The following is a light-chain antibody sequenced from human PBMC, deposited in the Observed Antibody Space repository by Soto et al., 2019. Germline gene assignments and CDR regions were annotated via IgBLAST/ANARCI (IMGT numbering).Light chain of an antibody. CDR3: SSYTTSNTYV. Sequence: QSVLTQPASVSGSPGQSITVSCTGTSSYVGGYNYVSWYQQHPGKVPQLMIFDVSNRPSGVSHRFSGSKSGNTASLTISGLQAEDEADYYCSSYTTSNTYVFGTGTKVTVL. J-gene: IGLJ1*01. V-gene: IGLV2-14*01. CDR2: DVS. CDR1: SSYVGGYNY.